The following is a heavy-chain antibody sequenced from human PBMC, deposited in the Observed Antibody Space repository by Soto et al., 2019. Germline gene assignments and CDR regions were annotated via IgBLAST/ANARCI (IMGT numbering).Heavy chain of an antibody. V-gene: IGHV4-34*01. CDR2: INDSGRT. Sequence: QVQLQQWGAGLLKPSETLSLTCADFGGSFSGSYWSWIRQSPGRGLEWIGEINDSGRTNYNPSLKHRVTFSVDTSTNHFSLNQSSVTVTDATVYYCARGRVAGLSYYYGMDVWGQGTTVTVS. J-gene: IGHJ6*02. D-gene: IGHD6-19*01. CDR1: GGSFSGSY. CDR3: ARGRVAGLSYYYGMDV.